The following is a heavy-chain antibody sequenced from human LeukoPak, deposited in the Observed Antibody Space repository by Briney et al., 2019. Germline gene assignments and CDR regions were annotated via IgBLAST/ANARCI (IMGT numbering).Heavy chain of an antibody. J-gene: IGHJ5*02. Sequence: PGGSLRLSCAASGFTVSSNYMSWVRQAPGKGLEWVSVIYSGGSTYYADSVKGRFTISRDNSKNTLYLQMNSLRAEDTAVYYCARDPHYYDSSGYPWGQGTLVTVSS. D-gene: IGHD3-22*01. CDR3: ARDPHYYDSSGYP. CDR1: GFTVSSNY. CDR2: IYSGGST. V-gene: IGHV3-66*01.